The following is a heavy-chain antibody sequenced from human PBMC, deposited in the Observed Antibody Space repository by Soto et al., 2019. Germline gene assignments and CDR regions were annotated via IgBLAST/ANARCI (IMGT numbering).Heavy chain of an antibody. CDR3: ARARSASGSLYFDF. Sequence: SETLSLTCTVSGHSMSNTDYYWGWIRQPPGKGLEWIGSIYYSGSTYYNPSLKSRVTISVDTSKNQFSLKLSSVTATDTAVYYCARARSASGSLYFDFWGQGTLVTVSS. CDR1: GHSMSNTDYY. CDR2: IYYSGST. J-gene: IGHJ4*02. V-gene: IGHV4-39*01. D-gene: IGHD3-10*01.